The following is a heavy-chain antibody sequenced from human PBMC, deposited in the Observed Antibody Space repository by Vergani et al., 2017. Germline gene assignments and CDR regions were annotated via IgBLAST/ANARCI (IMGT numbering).Heavy chain of an antibody. J-gene: IGHJ6*02. CDR3: ARTHYYGSGSYYGYYYYGMDV. CDR1: GFTFDDYA. D-gene: IGHD3-10*01. CDR2: ISGDGGST. Sequence: EVQLVESGGGVVQPGGSLRLSCAASGFTFDDYAMHWVRQAPGXGLEWVSLISGDGGSTYYADSGKGRFTISRDNAKNSLYLQMNSLRAEDTAVYYCARTHYYGSGSYYGYYYYGMDVWGQGTTVTVSS. V-gene: IGHV3-43*02.